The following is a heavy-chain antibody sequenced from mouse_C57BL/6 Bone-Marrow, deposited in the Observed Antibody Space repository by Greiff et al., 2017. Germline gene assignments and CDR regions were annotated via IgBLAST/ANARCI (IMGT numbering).Heavy chain of an antibody. CDR2: IDPSDSYS. D-gene: IGHD1-1*02. J-gene: IGHJ3*01. V-gene: IGHV1-50*01. CDR1: GYTFTSYW. CDR3: ARWCYPWFAY. Sequence: QVQLQQPGAELVKPGASVKLSCKASGYTFTSYWMQWVKQRPGQGLEWIGEIDPSDSYSNYNQKFKGKATLTVDTSSSTAYMQLSSLTSEDSAVYYCARWCYPWFAYWGQGTLVTVSA.